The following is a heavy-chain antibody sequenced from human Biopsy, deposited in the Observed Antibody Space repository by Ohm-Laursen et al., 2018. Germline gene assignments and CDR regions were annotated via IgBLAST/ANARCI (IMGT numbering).Heavy chain of an antibody. D-gene: IGHD6-19*01. CDR2: INPSGSTT. Sequence: SSVKVSCKASGYSFTSYYMHWVRQAPGQGLEWMGMINPSGSTTSYPQIFQGRVTMTRDTSKSTVYMELSSLKSADTAVYFCARNTGWYGDLYYFDYWGQGTLVTVSS. CDR3: ARNTGWYGDLYYFDY. J-gene: IGHJ4*02. V-gene: IGHV1-46*01. CDR1: GYSFTSYY.